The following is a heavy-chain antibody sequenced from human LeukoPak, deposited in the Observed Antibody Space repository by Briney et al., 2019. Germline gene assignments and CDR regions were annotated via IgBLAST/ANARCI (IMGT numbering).Heavy chain of an antibody. CDR1: GYSISSGYY. CDR2: VYHSVST. Sequence: SETLSLTCTVSGYSISSGYYWGWIRQPPGMGLEWIGSVYHSVSTDYNPSLKSRVTISLDTSKNQFSLTLRSVTATDTAVYYCARDRGAAAGTLDYWGQGTLVTVSS. V-gene: IGHV4-38-2*02. J-gene: IGHJ4*02. D-gene: IGHD6-13*01. CDR3: ARDRGAAAGTLDY.